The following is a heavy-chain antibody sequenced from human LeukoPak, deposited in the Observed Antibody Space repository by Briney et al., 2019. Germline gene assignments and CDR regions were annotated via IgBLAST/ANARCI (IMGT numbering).Heavy chain of an antibody. V-gene: IGHV4-59*02. Sequence: PSETLSLTCKVSRAAVKTYSWSWIRQPPGKGLEWIGLVSYSGAANYNPSLKSRVTISVDTSKNQFSLKLSSVTAADTAVYYCARGYGSGSYPLFDPWGQGTLVTVSS. CDR1: RAAVKTYS. CDR2: VSYSGAA. D-gene: IGHD3-10*01. J-gene: IGHJ5*02. CDR3: ARGYGSGSYPLFDP.